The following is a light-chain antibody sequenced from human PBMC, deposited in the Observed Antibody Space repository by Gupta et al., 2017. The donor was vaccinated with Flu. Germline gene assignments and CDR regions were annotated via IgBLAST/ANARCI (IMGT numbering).Light chain of an antibody. J-gene: IGLJ3*02. CDR2: DVT. Sequence: QSALTQPRSVSGSPGQSVTISCIATSSDVGDYNYVSWYQHHPGKAPKLMIYDVTKRPSGVPDRFSGSKSGNTASLSISGLQAEDEADYYCCSYTDSYTWVFGGGTKVTVL. CDR3: CSYTDSYTWV. V-gene: IGLV2-11*01. CDR1: SSDVGDYNY.